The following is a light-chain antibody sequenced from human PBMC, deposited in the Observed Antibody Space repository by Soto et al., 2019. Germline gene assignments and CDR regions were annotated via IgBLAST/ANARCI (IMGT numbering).Light chain of an antibody. J-gene: IGKJ5*01. CDR1: QTISSY. Sequence: DIQMTQSPSSLSTSEGDRVTLTCRASQTISSYLNWYQQKPGKAPKLLIYAASSLQSGVPSRFSGSGSGTDFTLTISSLQHEDFATYYCQQTYITPYTFGQGKRLEIK. V-gene: IGKV1-39*01. CDR2: AAS. CDR3: QQTYITPYT.